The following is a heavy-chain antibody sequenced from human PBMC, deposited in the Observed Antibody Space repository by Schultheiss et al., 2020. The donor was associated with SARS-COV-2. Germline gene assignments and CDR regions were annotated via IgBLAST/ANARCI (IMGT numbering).Heavy chain of an antibody. CDR1: GGTFSSYA. D-gene: IGHD6-19*01. J-gene: IGHJ4*02. V-gene: IGHV1-69*13. Sequence: SVKVSCKASGGTFSSYAISWVRQAPGQGLEWMGGIIPIFGTANYAQKFQGRVTITADESTSTAYMELSSLRSEDTAVYYCARVGYSSGWPDYWGQGTLVTVSS. CDR2: IIPIFGTA. CDR3: ARVGYSSGWPDY.